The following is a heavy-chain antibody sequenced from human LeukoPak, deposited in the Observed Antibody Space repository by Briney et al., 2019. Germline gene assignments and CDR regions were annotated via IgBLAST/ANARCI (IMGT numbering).Heavy chain of an antibody. J-gene: IGHJ6*02. CDR1: GYTFTGHY. V-gene: IGHV1-2*02. D-gene: IGHD2-15*01. CDR2: INPNTGGT. CDR3: ARAPFCSGGSCYVLDV. Sequence: ASVKVSCKASGYTFTGHYMHWVRQAPGQGLEWMGWINPNTGGTNYAQKFQGRVTMTRDTSISTAYVELSRLRSDDTAVYYCARAPFCSGGSCYVLDVWGQGTTVTVSS.